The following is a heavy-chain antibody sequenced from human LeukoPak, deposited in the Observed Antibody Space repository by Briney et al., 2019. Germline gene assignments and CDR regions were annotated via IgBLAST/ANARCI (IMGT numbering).Heavy chain of an antibody. D-gene: IGHD3-10*01. CDR3: ARGGFGELYDNYYYYMDV. CDR2: IYCSGST. V-gene: IGHV4-59*01. CDR1: GGSISSYY. Sequence: TSETLSLTCTVSGGSISSYYWSWIRQPPGKGLEWIGYIYCSGSTNYNPSLKSRVTISVDTSKNQFSLKLSSVTAADTAVYYCARGGFGELYDNYYYYMDVWGKGTTVTISS. J-gene: IGHJ6*03.